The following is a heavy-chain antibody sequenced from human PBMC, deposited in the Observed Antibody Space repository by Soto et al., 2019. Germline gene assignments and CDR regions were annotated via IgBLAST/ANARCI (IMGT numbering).Heavy chain of an antibody. CDR3: ARVARGSWYFDY. D-gene: IGHD6-13*01. V-gene: IGHV4-30-2*01. CDR1: GGSISSGGYS. Sequence: SETLSLTCAVSGGSISSGGYSWSWIRQPPGKGLEWIGYIYHSGSTYYNPSLKSRVTISVDGSKNQFSLKLSSVTAADTAVYYCARVARGSWYFDYWGQGTLVTASS. CDR2: IYHSGST. J-gene: IGHJ4*02.